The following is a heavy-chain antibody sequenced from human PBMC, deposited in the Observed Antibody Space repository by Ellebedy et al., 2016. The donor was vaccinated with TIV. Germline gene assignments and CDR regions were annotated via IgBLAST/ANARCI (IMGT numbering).Heavy chain of an antibody. V-gene: IGHV3-21*01. J-gene: IGHJ5*02. CDR3: ARGTSFGIVVP. D-gene: IGHD3-22*01. CDR2: ISRSSNYI. Sequence: GESLKISXAASGFTFSSYNMNWVRQAPGKGLEWVSSISRSSNYIYYADSVKGRFTLSRDNAKNSLYLQMNSLRAEDTAVYYCARGTSFGIVVPWGQGTLVTVSS. CDR1: GFTFSSYN.